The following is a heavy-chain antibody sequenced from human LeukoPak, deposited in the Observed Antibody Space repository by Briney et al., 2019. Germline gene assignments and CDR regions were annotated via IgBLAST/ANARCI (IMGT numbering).Heavy chain of an antibody. CDR3: ARGPIPDY. CDR2: ISSSSIYI. Sequence: GGSLRLSCAVSGPTLSSYSTNWVRQAPGKGLEWVSSISSSSIYIYSADSVKRRFTSSRDNGKNSLYLQMNSLRAEDTAVYYCARGPIPDYWGRGTLVTVSS. D-gene: IGHD2-2*02. V-gene: IGHV3-21*01. CDR1: GPTLSSYS. J-gene: IGHJ4*02.